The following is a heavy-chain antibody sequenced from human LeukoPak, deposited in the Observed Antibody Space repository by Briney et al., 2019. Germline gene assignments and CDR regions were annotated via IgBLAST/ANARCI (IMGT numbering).Heavy chain of an antibody. V-gene: IGHV3-23*01. CDR1: GFTFTNYA. CDR3: ATQYCSSTSCYAFGY. CDR2: ISGSGGST. J-gene: IGHJ4*02. Sequence: GGSLRLSCAASGFTFTNYAMSWVRQAPGKGLEWVSAISGSGGSTYYADSVKGRFTISRDNSKNTLYLQMKSLRAEDTAVYYCATQYCSSTSCYAFGYWGQGTLVTVSS. D-gene: IGHD2-2*01.